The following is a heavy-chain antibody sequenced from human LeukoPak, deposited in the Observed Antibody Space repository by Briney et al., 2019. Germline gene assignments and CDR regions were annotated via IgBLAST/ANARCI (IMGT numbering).Heavy chain of an antibody. D-gene: IGHD3-22*01. CDR3: AKFVNYDSTGLKTAFDS. J-gene: IGHJ4*02. CDR1: GFTFSSYA. Sequence: GGSLRLSCAASGFTFSSYAMNWVRQAPGKGLEWVSGISGSATSTYYADSVKGRFAISRDNPKNTLYLQMNSLRAEDTAVYYCAKFVNYDSTGLKTAFDSWGQGTLDTVSS. CDR2: ISGSATST. V-gene: IGHV3-23*01.